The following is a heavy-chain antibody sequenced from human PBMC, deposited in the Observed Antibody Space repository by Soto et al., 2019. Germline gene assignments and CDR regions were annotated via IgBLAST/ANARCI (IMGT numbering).Heavy chain of an antibody. V-gene: IGHV3-7*01. D-gene: IGHD7-27*01. J-gene: IGHJ3*02. CDR3: TRDPSWGAFDI. CDR2: INGDGSDR. Sequence: ELQLVQSGGGLAQPGGSLRLSCIASGFSSSDYWMAWIRQVPGKGLELVAAINGDGSDRGYLESVEGRFTISRDNVNNSVFLHLNTLTAEDTAVYFCTRDPSWGAFDIWGQGTKVTVSS. CDR1: GFSSSDYW.